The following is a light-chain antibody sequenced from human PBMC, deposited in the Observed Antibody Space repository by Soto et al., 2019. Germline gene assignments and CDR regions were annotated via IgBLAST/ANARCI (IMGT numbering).Light chain of an antibody. CDR2: EGS. V-gene: IGLV2-23*01. CDR1: SSDVGSYNL. Sequence: QSALTQPASVSGSPGQSITISCTGTSSDVGSYNLVSWYQQHPGKAPKLMIYEGSKRPSGVSNRFSGSKSGNTASRTISGLQAEEEADYYCCSYAGILVFGGGTKLTVL. J-gene: IGLJ2*01. CDR3: CSYAGILV.